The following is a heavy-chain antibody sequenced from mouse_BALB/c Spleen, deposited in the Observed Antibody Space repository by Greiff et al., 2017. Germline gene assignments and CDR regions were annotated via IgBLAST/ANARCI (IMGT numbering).Heavy chain of an antibody. Sequence: EVQLVESGGGLVQPGGSLKLSCVASGFTFSSYTMSWVRQTPEKRLEWVAYISNGGGSTYYPDTVKGRFTISSDNDKNTLYLQMSSLKSEDTAMYYCARDGDYYGSSYRFAYWGQGTLVTVSA. CDR2: ISNGGGST. CDR1: GFTFSSYT. J-gene: IGHJ3*01. CDR3: ARDGDYYGSSYRFAY. D-gene: IGHD1-1*01. V-gene: IGHV5-12-2*01.